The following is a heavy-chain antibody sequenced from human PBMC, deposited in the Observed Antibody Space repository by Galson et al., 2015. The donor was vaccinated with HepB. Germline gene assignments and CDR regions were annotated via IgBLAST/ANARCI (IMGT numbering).Heavy chain of an antibody. Sequence: QSGAEVKKPGQSLSISCKYSGHTFATYWIIWVRQMPGKGLEWMGRIDPNDSYTNYSPSFQGHVTISADKSLSTAYLQWTSLRASDTAIYYCASAATTVISYYAMDVWGQGTTVIVSS. V-gene: IGHV5-10-1*01. J-gene: IGHJ6*02. CDR2: IDPNDSYT. CDR3: ASAATTVISYYAMDV. D-gene: IGHD1-14*01. CDR1: GHTFATYW.